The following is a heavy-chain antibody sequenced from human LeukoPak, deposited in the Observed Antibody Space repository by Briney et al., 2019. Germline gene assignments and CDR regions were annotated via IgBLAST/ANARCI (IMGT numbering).Heavy chain of an antibody. CDR1: GFSLTTTGMR. V-gene: IGHV2-70*04. CDR2: IDWDDEK. J-gene: IGHJ3*01. D-gene: IGHD3-22*01. CDR3: ARMMGITMTSDV. Sequence: SGPTLVKPTQTLTLTCTFSGFSLTTTGMRVSWIRQPPGKALEWLARIDWDDEKFYSTSLRTRLTISSDTSKNQVVLTMTNVDPVDTATYFCARMMGITMTSDVWGQGAMVAVSS.